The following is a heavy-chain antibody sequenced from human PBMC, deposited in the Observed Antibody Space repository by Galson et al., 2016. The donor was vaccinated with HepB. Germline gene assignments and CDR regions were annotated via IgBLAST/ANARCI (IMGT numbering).Heavy chain of an antibody. D-gene: IGHD5-24*01. J-gene: IGHJ4*02. V-gene: IGHV4-4*02. CDR1: GGSITSSNW. Sequence: SETLSLTCAVSGGSITSSNWWTWVRQPPGKGLEWIGEIWYDGSTSYNPSLESRVTISVDESQKQFSLKLTSVTAADTAVYYCASLLTIWGQGTLVTVSS. CDR3: ASLLTI. CDR2: IWYDGST.